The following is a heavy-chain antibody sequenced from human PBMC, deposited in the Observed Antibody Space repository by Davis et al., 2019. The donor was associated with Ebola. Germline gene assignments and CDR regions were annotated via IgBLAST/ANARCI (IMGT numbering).Heavy chain of an antibody. CDR2: IKQDGSEM. Sequence: GESLKISCAASGLSFSNYWMTWVRLAPGKGPEWVANIKQDGSEMYYVDSVKGRFIISRDNAKNLLYLQMNSLRDDDTAVYYCAKIVSGYWGQGTLVTVSS. CDR3: AKIVSGY. V-gene: IGHV3-7*03. D-gene: IGHD2/OR15-2a*01. CDR1: GLSFSNYW. J-gene: IGHJ4*02.